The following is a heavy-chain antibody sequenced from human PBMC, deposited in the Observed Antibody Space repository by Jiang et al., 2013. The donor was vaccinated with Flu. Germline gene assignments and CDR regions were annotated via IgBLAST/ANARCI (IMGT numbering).Heavy chain of an antibody. V-gene: IGHV4-59*01. CDR3: ASTYYYDSSGYKKKDAFDI. D-gene: IGHD3-22*01. CDR1: GGSISSYY. CDR2: IYYSGST. J-gene: IGHJ3*02. Sequence: KPSETLSLTCTVSGGSISSYYWSWIRQPPGKGLEWIGYIYYSGSTNYNPSLKSRVTISVDTSKNQFSLKLSSVTAADTAVYYCASTYYYDSSGYKKKDAFDIWGQGTMVTVSS.